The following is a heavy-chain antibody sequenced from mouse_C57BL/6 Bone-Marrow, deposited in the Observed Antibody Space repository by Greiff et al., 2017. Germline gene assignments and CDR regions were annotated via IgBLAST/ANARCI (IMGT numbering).Heavy chain of an antibody. J-gene: IGHJ1*03. CDR2: ISYSGST. V-gene: IGHV3-8*01. Sequence: EVKLVESGPGLAKPSQTLSLTCSVTGYSITSDYWNWIRKFPGNKLEYMGYISYSGSTYYNPSLKSRFSITRDTSKNQYYLQLNSVTTEDTATYYCARYAAPGGQGYFDVWGTGTTVTVSA. CDR1: GYSITSDY. CDR3: ARYAAPGGQGYFDV. D-gene: IGHD4-1*01.